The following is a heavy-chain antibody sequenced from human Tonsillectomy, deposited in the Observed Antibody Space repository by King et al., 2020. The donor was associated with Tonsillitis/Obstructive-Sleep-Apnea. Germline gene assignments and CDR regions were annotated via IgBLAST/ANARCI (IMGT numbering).Heavy chain of an antibody. CDR3: ARAEGITGTIPRLIDY. J-gene: IGHJ4*02. D-gene: IGHD1-7*01. CDR2: INWNGGST. Sequence: VQLVESGGGVVRPGGSLRLSCAASGFTFDDYGMSWVRHAPGKGLEWVSGINWNGGSTGYADSVKGRFPISRDNAKNSLYLQMNSLRAEDTALYYCARAEGITGTIPRLIDYWGQGALVTVSS. V-gene: IGHV3-20*04. CDR1: GFTFDDYG.